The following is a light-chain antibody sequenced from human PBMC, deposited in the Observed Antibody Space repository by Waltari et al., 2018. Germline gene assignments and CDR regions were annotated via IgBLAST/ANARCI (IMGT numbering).Light chain of an antibody. V-gene: IGKV3-20*01. CDR2: DAS. Sequence: EIVLTQSPGTLSLSPGERATLSCRTSQRLSRHLAWYQQKPGQAPRLLIYDASRRATGIPDRFIGSGSGTDFSLTISRLEPEDFAVYYCQHYVTLPATFGQGTRVELK. CDR3: QHYVTLPAT. J-gene: IGKJ1*01. CDR1: QRLSRH.